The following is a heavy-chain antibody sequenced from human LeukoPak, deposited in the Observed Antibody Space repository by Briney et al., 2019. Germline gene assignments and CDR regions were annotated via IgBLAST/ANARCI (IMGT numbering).Heavy chain of an antibody. Sequence: ASVKVSCKTSEYTTYYIYWVRQAPGQGLEWMGLINPSKGGAWYAQNFQGRVTMTRDTSRDTSTTTVYMELNSLRSEDTAVYYCARRVKDCSSTSCWGFDYWGQGTLVTVSS. J-gene: IGHJ4*02. D-gene: IGHD2-2*01. CDR2: INPSKGGA. CDR1: EYTTYY. CDR3: ARRVKDCSSTSCWGFDY. V-gene: IGHV1-46*01.